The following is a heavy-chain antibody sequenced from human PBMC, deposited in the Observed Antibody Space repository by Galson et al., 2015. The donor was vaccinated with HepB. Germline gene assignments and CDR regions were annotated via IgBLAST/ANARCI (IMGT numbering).Heavy chain of an antibody. CDR3: ARQQLVAPDY. CDR1: GFSFSNYW. CDR2: IKQDGSEQ. V-gene: IGHV3-7*03. J-gene: IGHJ4*02. D-gene: IGHD6-13*01. Sequence: SLRLSSAVSGFSFSNYWMTWVRQAPGKGLEWVANIKQDGSEQYYVGSVKGRFTISRDNAKNSLYLQMNGLKASDTAMYYCARQQLVAPDYWGQGTLVTVSS.